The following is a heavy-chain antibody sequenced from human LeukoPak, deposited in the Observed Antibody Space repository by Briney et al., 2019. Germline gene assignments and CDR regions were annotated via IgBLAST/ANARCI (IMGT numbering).Heavy chain of an antibody. CDR3: ATGPYYYDSSGYYFDY. Sequence: GASVKVSCKVSGYTLTELSMHWVRQAPGKGLEWMGGFDPEDGETIYAQKFQGRVTMTEDTSTDTAYMELSSLRSEDTAVYYCATGPYYYDSSGYYFDYWGQGTLVTVSS. CDR1: GYTLTELS. CDR2: FDPEDGET. V-gene: IGHV1-24*01. D-gene: IGHD3-22*01. J-gene: IGHJ4*02.